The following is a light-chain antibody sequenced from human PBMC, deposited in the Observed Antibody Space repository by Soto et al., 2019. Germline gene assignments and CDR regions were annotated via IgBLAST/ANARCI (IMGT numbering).Light chain of an antibody. CDR2: DAS. CDR1: QSISSW. Sequence: DIQMTQSPSTLSASVGDRVTITCRASQSISSWLAWYQHKPGKAPKLLISDASNLESGVPSRFSGSGSGTEFTLTISNLQPDDFASYYCQQYHNYPRTFGQGIEVEIK. CDR3: QQYHNYPRT. J-gene: IGKJ1*01. V-gene: IGKV1-5*01.